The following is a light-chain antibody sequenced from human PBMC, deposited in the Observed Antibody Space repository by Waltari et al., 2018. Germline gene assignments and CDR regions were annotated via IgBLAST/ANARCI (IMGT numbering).Light chain of an antibody. Sequence: IQMTQSPSSLSASVGDRVTITCRASQSISSSLNWYQQIPGKAPKLLIYVASTLQSGVPSRFSGSGSGTGFSLTITSLQPEDFVTYYCQQSYTTAYTFGQGTKLEIK. CDR1: QSISSS. J-gene: IGKJ2*01. CDR2: VAS. V-gene: IGKV1-39*01. CDR3: QQSYTTAYT.